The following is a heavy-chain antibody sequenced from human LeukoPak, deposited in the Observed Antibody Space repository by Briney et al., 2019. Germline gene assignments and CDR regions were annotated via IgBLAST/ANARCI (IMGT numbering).Heavy chain of an antibody. D-gene: IGHD5-12*01. J-gene: IGHJ5*02. CDR3: AGGSRGWFGP. V-gene: IGHV3-48*03. CDR1: GFTFSNYE. CDR2: ISSSGRTI. Sequence: GGSLRLSCASSGFTFSNYEVNWVRQAPGKRLEWLSYISSSGRTIYYAHSVKGRFTISSDNGKNSVFLQINSLTTEHTAIYYCAGGSRGWFGPWGRGTLVTVSS.